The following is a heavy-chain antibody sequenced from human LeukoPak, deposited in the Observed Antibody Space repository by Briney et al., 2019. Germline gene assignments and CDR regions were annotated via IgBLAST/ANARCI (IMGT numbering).Heavy chain of an antibody. CDR1: GFTLKSYS. CDR2: ISATSDYI. V-gene: IGHV3-21*01. Sequence: GGSLRLSCAASGFTLKSYSMNWVRQAPEKGLEWVSTISATSDYIYYADSVKGRFTISRDNAKNSLYLQMNSLRPEDTAVYYCTRGYYFDYWGQGTLVTVSS. CDR3: TRGYYFDY. J-gene: IGHJ4*02.